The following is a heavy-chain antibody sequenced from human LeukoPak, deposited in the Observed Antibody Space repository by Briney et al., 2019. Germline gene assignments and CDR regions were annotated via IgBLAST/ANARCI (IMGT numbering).Heavy chain of an antibody. Sequence: PGGSLRLSCAASGFTFSSYWMHWVRQAPGKGLVWVSRINSDGSSTTYADSVKGRFTISRDNAKNTLYLQMNSPRAEDTAVYYCARGDQGYCSGGSCYPHDYWGQGTLVTVSS. CDR1: GFTFSSYW. J-gene: IGHJ4*02. CDR3: ARGDQGYCSGGSCYPHDY. D-gene: IGHD2-15*01. V-gene: IGHV3-74*01. CDR2: INSDGSST.